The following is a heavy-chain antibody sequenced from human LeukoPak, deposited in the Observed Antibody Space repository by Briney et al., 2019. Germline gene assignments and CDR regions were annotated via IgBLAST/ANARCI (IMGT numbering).Heavy chain of an antibody. CDR2: ISAYNGNT. J-gene: IGHJ4*02. V-gene: IGHV1-18*01. D-gene: IGHD3-10*01. CDR1: GYTFTSYG. CDR3: ARAPVDYYGSGSYYY. Sequence: VASVKVSCKASGYTFTSYGISWVRQAPGQGLEWMGWISAYNGNTNYAQKLQGRVTMTTDTSTSTAYMELRSLRSDDTAVYYCARAPVDYYGSGSYYYWGQGTLVTVSS.